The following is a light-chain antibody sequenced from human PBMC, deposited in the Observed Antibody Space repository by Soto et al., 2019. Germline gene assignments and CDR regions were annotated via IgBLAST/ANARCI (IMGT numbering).Light chain of an antibody. CDR1: SSDVGGYNY. J-gene: IGLJ1*01. Sequence: QSALTQPASVSGSPVQSITISCTGTSSDVGGYNYVSWYQQHPGKAPKLTIYDVSNRPSGVSNRFSGSKSGNTASLTISGLQAEDEADYYCSSYTSSSPPYVFGTGTKVTVL. V-gene: IGLV2-14*01. CDR3: SSYTSSSPPYV. CDR2: DVS.